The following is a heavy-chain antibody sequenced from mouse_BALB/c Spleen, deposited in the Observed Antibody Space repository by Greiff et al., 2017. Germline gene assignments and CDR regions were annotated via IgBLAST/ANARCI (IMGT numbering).Heavy chain of an antibody. CDR1: GYSITSDYA. J-gene: IGHJ2*01. Sequence: DVKLQESGPGLVKPSQSLSLTCTVTGYSITSDYAWNWIRQFPGNKLEWMGYISYSGSTSYNPSLKSRISITRDTSKNQFFLQLNSVTTEDTATYYCARWGGSSYDYWGQGTTLTVSS. CDR2: ISYSGST. CDR3: ARWGGSSYDY. D-gene: IGHD1-1*01. V-gene: IGHV3-2*02.